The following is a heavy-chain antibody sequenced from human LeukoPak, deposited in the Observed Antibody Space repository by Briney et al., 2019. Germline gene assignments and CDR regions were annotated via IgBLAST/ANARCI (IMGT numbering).Heavy chain of an antibody. CDR3: TWGAYAGPFDV. D-gene: IGHD5-12*01. CDR1: GYTFTSYY. Sequence: KPGTSVKVSRKASGYTFTSYYMHWVRQAPGQGLEWMGGIIPIFGSSNDAQKFQGRVTFTADKSTVTAYMELSSLRSEDTAMYYCTWGAYAGPFDVWGQGTVVTVSS. CDR2: IIPIFGSS. J-gene: IGHJ3*01. V-gene: IGHV1-69*06.